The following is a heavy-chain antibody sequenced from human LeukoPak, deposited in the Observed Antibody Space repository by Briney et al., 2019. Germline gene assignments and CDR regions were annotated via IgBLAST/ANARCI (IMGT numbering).Heavy chain of an antibody. Sequence: GGSLRLSCAASGFTFSSYAMSWVRQSPGKGLEWVSAISGSGGSTYYADSVKGRFTISRDNSKNTLYLQMNSLRVEDTAVYSCARVGTTSDYWGQGTLVTVSS. CDR1: GFTFSSYA. D-gene: IGHD1-26*01. CDR3: ARVGTTSDY. CDR2: ISGSGGST. V-gene: IGHV3-23*01. J-gene: IGHJ4*02.